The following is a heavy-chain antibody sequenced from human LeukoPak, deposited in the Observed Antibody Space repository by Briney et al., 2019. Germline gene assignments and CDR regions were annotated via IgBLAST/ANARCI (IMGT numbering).Heavy chain of an antibody. Sequence: GGSLRLSCAASGFTFSSYSMNWVRQAPGKGLEWVSSISSSSSYIYYADSVKGRFTIPRDNAKNSLYLQMNSLRAEDTAVYYCAREAGPEGWELRNYYYFDYWGQGTLVTVSS. V-gene: IGHV3-21*01. CDR3: AREAGPEGWELRNYYYFDY. D-gene: IGHD1-26*01. CDR1: GFTFSSYS. J-gene: IGHJ4*02. CDR2: ISSSSSYI.